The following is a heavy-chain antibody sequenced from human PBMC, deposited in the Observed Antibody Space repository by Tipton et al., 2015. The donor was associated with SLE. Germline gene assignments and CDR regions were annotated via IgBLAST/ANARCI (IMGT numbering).Heavy chain of an antibody. CDR1: GFTFSSHA. Sequence: GSLRLSCAASGFTFSSHAMSWVRQAPGKGLEWVSVTYSRGSTYYADSVKGRFTISRDNSKNMLYLQMNSLRADDTAVYYCAKDLSYYDSRGFGVYYYFYGMDVWGQGTTVTVPS. V-gene: IGHV3-23*03. CDR2: TYSRGST. J-gene: IGHJ6*02. CDR3: AKDLSYYDSRGFGVYYYFYGMDV. D-gene: IGHD3-22*01.